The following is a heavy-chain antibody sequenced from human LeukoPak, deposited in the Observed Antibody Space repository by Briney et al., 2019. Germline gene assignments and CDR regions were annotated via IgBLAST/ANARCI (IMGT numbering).Heavy chain of an antibody. J-gene: IGHJ4*02. CDR3: ARDLKGRDGYNHKLFDY. CDR2: IKQDGSEK. CDR1: GFTFSSYA. V-gene: IGHV3-7*01. Sequence: QPGGSLRLSCAASGFTFSSYAMSWVRQAPGKGLEWVANIKQDGSEKYYVDSVKGRFTISRDNAKNSLYLQMNGLRAEDTAVYYCARDLKGRDGYNHKLFDYWGQGTLVTVSS. D-gene: IGHD5-24*01.